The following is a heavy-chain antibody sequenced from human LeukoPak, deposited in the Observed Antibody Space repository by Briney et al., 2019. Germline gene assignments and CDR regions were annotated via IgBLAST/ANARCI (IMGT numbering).Heavy chain of an antibody. Sequence: PSETLSLTCTVSGGSISSSSYYWGWIRQPPGKGLEWIGSIYYSGSTYYNPSLKSRVTISVDTSKNQFSLKLSSVTAADTAVYYCARSSSWRIDYWGQGTLVTVSS. CDR1: GGSISSSSYY. D-gene: IGHD6-13*01. J-gene: IGHJ4*02. CDR2: IYYSGST. V-gene: IGHV4-39*07. CDR3: ARSSSWRIDY.